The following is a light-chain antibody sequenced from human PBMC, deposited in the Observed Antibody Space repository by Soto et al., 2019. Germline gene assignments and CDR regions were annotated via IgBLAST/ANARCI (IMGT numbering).Light chain of an antibody. V-gene: IGKV4-1*01. CDR3: QQYYTSPDT. J-gene: IGKJ2*01. CDR2: WAS. Sequence: DIVMTQSPDSLAVSLGERATINCKSSQSALFRSDNKNYLAWYQQRSGQPPKLLIYWASTRESGVPDRFSGSGSGTDFTLAISSLQAEDVAVYYCQQYYTSPDTFGQGTKLEIK. CDR1: QSALFRSDNKNY.